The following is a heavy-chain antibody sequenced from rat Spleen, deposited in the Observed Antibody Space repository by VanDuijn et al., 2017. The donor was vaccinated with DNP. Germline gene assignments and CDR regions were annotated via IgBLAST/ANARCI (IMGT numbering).Heavy chain of an antibody. V-gene: IGHV3-1*01. CDR3: ARWTRYFDY. D-gene: IGHD1-7*01. CDR1: GYSITSNY. Sequence: EVRLQESGPGLVQPSQSLSLTCSVTGYSITSNYWGWIRRFPGNKMEWIGHINYSGYTSYNPSLKSRISISRDTSKNQFFLQLNSDTTEDTATYYCARWTRYFDYWGQGVMVTVSS. CDR2: INYSGYT. J-gene: IGHJ2*01.